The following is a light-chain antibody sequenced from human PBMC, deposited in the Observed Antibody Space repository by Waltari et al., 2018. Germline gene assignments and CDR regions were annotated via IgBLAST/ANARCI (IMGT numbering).Light chain of an antibody. Sequence: SSELTQDPAVSVALGQTVRITCQGDSLRSFYASWYQQKPGRAPVLVIYGKNNRPSGNPDRFSGSSSGNTASLTITGAQAEDEADYYCNSRDSSGNLWVFGGGTKLTVL. V-gene: IGLV3-19*01. J-gene: IGLJ3*02. CDR1: SLRSFY. CDR2: GKN. CDR3: NSRDSSGNLWV.